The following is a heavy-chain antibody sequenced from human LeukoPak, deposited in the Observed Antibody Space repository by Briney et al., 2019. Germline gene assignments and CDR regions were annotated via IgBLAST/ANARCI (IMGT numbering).Heavy chain of an antibody. Sequence: GGSLRLSCAASGFTFSRYAMHWVRQAPGKGLESVSAISSNGGSTYYANSVKGRFTISRDNSKNTLYLQMGSLRAEDLAVYYCARDFGLTGKVDNWGQGTLVTVSS. CDR2: ISSNGGST. CDR1: GFTFSRYA. D-gene: IGHD1-20*01. CDR3: ARDFGLTGKVDN. V-gene: IGHV3-64*01. J-gene: IGHJ4*02.